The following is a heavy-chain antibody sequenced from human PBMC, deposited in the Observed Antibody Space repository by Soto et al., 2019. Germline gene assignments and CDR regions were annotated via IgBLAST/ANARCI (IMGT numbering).Heavy chain of an antibody. CDR1: GGSISSGGYY. V-gene: IGHV4-30-4*01. CDR3: ARDLIAAAGTTPYYYGMDV. D-gene: IGHD6-13*01. Sequence: SLTCTVSGGSISSGGYYWSWIRQPPGKGLEWIGYIYYSGSTYYNPSLKSRVTISVDTSKNQFSLKLSSVTAADTAVYYCARDLIAAAGTTPYYYGMDVWGQGTTVTVSS. CDR2: IYYSGST. J-gene: IGHJ6*02.